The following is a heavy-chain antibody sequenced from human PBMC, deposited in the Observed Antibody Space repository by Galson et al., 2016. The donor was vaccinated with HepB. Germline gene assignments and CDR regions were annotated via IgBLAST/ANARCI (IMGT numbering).Heavy chain of an antibody. CDR2: TYYRSKWYN. J-gene: IGHJ6*04. Sequence: CAISGDSVSRDNGAWNWIRQSPSRGLEWLGRTYYRSKWYNDYGVSVKSRITINPDTSKNQVSLRLKAVTPEDTAGYYCASGWAGSGWSVWGKGTTVTVSS. CDR1: GDSVSRDNGA. CDR3: ASGWAGSGWSV. V-gene: IGHV6-1*01. D-gene: IGHD6-19*01.